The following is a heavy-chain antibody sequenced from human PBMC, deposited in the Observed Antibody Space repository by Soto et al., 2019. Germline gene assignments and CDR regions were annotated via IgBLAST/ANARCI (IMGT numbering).Heavy chain of an antibody. CDR2: VYYSGTH. V-gene: IGHV4-59*01. CDR3: ARVQMATLYFDS. Sequence: PSATLALTCAFSGISISGFYWSWVRQPPGRGLEWIGYVYYSGTHNYNPSLKSRLTISIDTPKNQFSLKLSSVTAADTAVYYCARVQMATLYFDSWGQGTLVTVS. CDR1: GISISGFY. J-gene: IGHJ4*02. D-gene: IGHD5-12*01.